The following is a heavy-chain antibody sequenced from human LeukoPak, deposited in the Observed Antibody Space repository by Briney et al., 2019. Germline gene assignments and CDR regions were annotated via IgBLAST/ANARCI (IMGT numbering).Heavy chain of an antibody. J-gene: IGHJ4*02. D-gene: IGHD4-17*01. V-gene: IGHV3-30*18. CDR2: ISYDGSNK. Sequence: PGGSLRLSCAASGFTLSSYGMHWVRQAPGKGLEGVAIISYDGSNKYYADSVKGRFTISRDNSKNTLYLQMSSLRAEDTAVYYCAKDSSFYGDYFDYWGQGTLVTVSS. CDR1: GFTLSSYG. CDR3: AKDSSFYGDYFDY.